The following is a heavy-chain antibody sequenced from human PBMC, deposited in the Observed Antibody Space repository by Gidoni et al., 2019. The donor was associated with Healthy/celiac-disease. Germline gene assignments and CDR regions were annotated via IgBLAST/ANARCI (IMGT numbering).Heavy chain of an antibody. CDR2: ISWNSGSI. CDR1: GFTFDDYA. V-gene: IGHV3-9*01. CDR3: ARRRVSIFGSFGAFDI. J-gene: IGHJ3*02. Sequence: EVQLVESGGGLVQPGRSLRLSCAASGFTFDDYAMHWVRQAPGKGLEWVSGISWNSGSIGYADSVKGRVTISRDNAKNSLYLQMNSLRAEDTALYYCARRRVSIFGSFGAFDIWGQGTMVTVSS. D-gene: IGHD3-3*01.